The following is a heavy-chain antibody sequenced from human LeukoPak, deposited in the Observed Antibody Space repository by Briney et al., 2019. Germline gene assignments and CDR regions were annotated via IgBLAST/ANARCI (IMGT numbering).Heavy chain of an antibody. J-gene: IGHJ4*02. V-gene: IGHV1-18*01. CDR1: GYTFTSYG. CDR3: ARDHSGYYVGYFDY. Sequence: ASVKVSCKASGYTFTSYGISWVRQAPGQGLEWMGWISAYNGNTNYAQKLQGRVTMTTDTSTSTAYMELRSLRSDDTAVYYCARDHSGYYVGYFDYWGQGTLVTVSS. D-gene: IGHD3-22*01. CDR2: ISAYNGNT.